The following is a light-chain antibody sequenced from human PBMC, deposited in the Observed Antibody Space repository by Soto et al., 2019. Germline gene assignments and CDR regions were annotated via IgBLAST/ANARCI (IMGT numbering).Light chain of an antibody. CDR3: ATWDDSLIAYG. V-gene: IGLV1-44*01. CDR1: SSNIGSNT. Sequence: QSVLTQPPSASGTPGQRVTISCSGSSSNIGSNTVNWYQQLPGTAPKLLIYSNNQRPSGVPDRFSGSKSGTSASLAISGLQSEDEADYCCATWDDSLIAYGFGTGTRAPS. CDR2: SNN. J-gene: IGLJ1*01.